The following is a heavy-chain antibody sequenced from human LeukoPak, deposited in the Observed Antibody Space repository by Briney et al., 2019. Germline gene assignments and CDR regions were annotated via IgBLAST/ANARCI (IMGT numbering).Heavy chain of an antibody. Sequence: KSGGSLRLSCAASGFTFSDYYMSWIRQAPGKGLEWVSYISSSGSTIYYADSVKGRFTISRDNAKNSLYLQMNSLRAEDTAVYYCARVHYGSGSPYYYYYMDVWGKGTTVTVSS. CDR3: ARVHYGSGSPYYYYYMDV. CDR2: ISSSGSTI. V-gene: IGHV3-11*04. D-gene: IGHD3-10*01. CDR1: GFTFSDYY. J-gene: IGHJ6*03.